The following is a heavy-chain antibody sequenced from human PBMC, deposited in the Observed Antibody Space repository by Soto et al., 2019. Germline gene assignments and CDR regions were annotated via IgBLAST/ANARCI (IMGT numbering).Heavy chain of an antibody. V-gene: IGHV5-51*01. J-gene: IGHJ4*02. D-gene: IGHD2-8*01. Sequence: GESLKISCKASGYSFTGYWIGWVRQMPRKGLEWMGIIYPGDSDTTYSPSFQGQVTISVDKSISTAYLQWSSLKASDTAMYYCARYRCTIGGCSAGGWYFDYWGQGTLVTVSS. CDR1: GYSFTGYW. CDR2: IYPGDSDT. CDR3: ARYRCTIGGCSAGGWYFDY.